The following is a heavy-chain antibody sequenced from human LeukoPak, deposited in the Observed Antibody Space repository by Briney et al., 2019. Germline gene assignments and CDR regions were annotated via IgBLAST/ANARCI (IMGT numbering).Heavy chain of an antibody. CDR1: GLTVSSTY. CDR2: IYSGGST. CDR3: ARDLLEWYFDY. J-gene: IGHJ4*02. V-gene: IGHV3-66*01. Sequence: PGGSLRLSCAASGLTVSSTYMSWVRQTPGKGLEWVSVIYSGGSTYYADSVKGRFTISRDNSKNTLYLQTNSLRAEDTAVYYCARDLLEWYFDYWGQGTLVTVSS. D-gene: IGHD3-3*01.